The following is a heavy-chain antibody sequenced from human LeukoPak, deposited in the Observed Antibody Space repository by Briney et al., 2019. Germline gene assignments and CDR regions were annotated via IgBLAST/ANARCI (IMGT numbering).Heavy chain of an antibody. V-gene: IGHV3-66*02. Sequence: GGSLRLSCAASGFTVSSNYMSWVRQAPGKGLEWVSVIYSGGSTYYADSVKGRFTISRGNSKNTLYLQMNSLRAEDTAVYYCARDIVVVPAAYSDYWGQGTLVTVSS. CDR3: ARDIVVVPAAYSDY. J-gene: IGHJ4*02. CDR1: GFTVSSNY. D-gene: IGHD2-2*01. CDR2: IYSGGST.